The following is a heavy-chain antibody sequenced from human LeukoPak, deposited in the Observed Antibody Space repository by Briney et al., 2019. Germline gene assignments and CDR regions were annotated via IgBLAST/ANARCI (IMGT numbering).Heavy chain of an antibody. CDR2: ISPSGDIT. CDR1: GFTFGDYA. J-gene: IGHJ4*02. Sequence: GRSLRLSCTASGFTFGDYAMSWVRQAPGKGLEWVSGISPSGDITYYADSVKGRFTISRDNSKNTLYLQMNSLRAEDTAVCYCAKGPIDGSGFDYWGQGTLVTVSS. V-gene: IGHV3-23*01. D-gene: IGHD6-19*01. CDR3: AKGPIDGSGFDY.